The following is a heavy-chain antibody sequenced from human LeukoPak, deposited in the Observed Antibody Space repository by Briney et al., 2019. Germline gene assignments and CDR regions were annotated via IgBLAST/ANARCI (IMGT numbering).Heavy chain of an antibody. Sequence: GASVKVSCKASGGTFSSYAISWVRQAPGQGLEWMGGIIPIFGTANYAQKFQGRVTITADESTSTAYMELSSLRSEDTAVYYCARGAITMVRGGGGYWFDPWGQGTLVTVSS. D-gene: IGHD3-10*01. V-gene: IGHV1-69*13. J-gene: IGHJ5*02. CDR2: IIPIFGTA. CDR3: ARGAITMVRGGGGYWFDP. CDR1: GGTFSSYA.